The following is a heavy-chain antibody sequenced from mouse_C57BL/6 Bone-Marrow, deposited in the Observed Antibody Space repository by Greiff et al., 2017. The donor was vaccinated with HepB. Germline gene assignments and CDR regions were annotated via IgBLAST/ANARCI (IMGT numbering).Heavy chain of an antibody. V-gene: IGHV1-75*01. CDR1: GYTFTDYY. Sequence: VKLVESGPELVKPGASVKISCKASGYTFTDYYINWVKQRPGQGLEWIGWIFPGSGSTYYNEKFKGKATLTVDKSSSTAYMLLSSLTSEDSAVYFCARDYYGSYYAKDYWGQGTSVTVSA. CDR3: ARDYYGSYYAKDY. D-gene: IGHD1-1*01. CDR2: IFPGSGST. J-gene: IGHJ4*01.